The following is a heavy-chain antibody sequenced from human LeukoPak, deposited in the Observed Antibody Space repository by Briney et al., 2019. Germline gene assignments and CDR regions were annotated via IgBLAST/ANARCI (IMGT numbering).Heavy chain of an antibody. Sequence: SETLSLTCAVYGGSFSGYYWSWIRQPPGKGLEWIGEINHSGSTNYNPSLKSRVTISVDTSKNQFSLKLSSVTAADTAVYYCARDARTVPYYYYGMDVWGQGTTVTVSS. CDR3: ARDARTVPYYYYGMDV. V-gene: IGHV4-34*01. CDR2: INHSGST. D-gene: IGHD4-17*01. J-gene: IGHJ6*02. CDR1: GGSFSGYY.